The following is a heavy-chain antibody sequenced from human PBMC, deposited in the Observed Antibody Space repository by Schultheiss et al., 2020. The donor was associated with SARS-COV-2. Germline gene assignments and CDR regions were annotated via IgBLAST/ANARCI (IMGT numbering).Heavy chain of an antibody. D-gene: IGHD6-13*01. Sequence: GGSLRLSCAASGFTVSSNYMSWVRQAPGKGLEWVAVISYDGSNKYYADSVKGRFTISRDNSKNTLYLQMNSLRAEDTAVYYCAKADSSSWYVGYWYFDLWGRGTLVTVSS. CDR1: GFTVSSNY. CDR2: ISYDGSNK. CDR3: AKADSSSWYVGYWYFDL. J-gene: IGHJ2*01. V-gene: IGHV3-30*18.